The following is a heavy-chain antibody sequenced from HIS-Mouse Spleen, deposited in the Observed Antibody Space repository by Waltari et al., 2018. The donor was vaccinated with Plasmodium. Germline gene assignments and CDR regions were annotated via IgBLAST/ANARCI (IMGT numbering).Heavy chain of an antibody. V-gene: IGHV3-30*18. CDR2: RSYDGSNK. CDR1: GFTFSSYG. CDR3: AKDRRSSSWYVDY. Sequence: QVQLVESGGGVVQPGRSLRLSCAASGFTFSSYGMHWVRQAPCKGLEWVAVRSYDGSNKDDADTEEGRFTISRDNSKNTLYLQMNSLRAEDTAVYYCAKDRRSSSWYVDYWGQGTLVTVSS. J-gene: IGHJ4*02. D-gene: IGHD6-13*01.